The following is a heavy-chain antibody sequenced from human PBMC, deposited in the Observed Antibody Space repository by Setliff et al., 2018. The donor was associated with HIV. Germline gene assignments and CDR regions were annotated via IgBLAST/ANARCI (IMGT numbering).Heavy chain of an antibody. J-gene: IGHJ5*01. CDR3: SRGLERTNALFGVLSIWLDS. CDR2: INEDGSKK. D-gene: IGHD2-8*01. Sequence: PGGSLRLSCVSSGFAFNDYYMTWVRQAPGKGLEWVATINEDGSKKYYGASVKGRFTVSRDNAKKSLYLQMNSLRAEDTAVYFCSRGLERTNALFGVLSIWLDSGGQGTLVTVS. V-gene: IGHV3-7*03. CDR1: GFAFNDYY.